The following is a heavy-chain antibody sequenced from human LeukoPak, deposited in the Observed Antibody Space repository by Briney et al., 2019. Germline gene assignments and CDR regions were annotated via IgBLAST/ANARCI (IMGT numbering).Heavy chain of an antibody. CDR3: ARSGSYAAAGDY. CDR1: GGSISSYF. Sequence: SETLSLTCTVSGGSISSYFLNWIRPPPGKGLEWIGYIYYSGSTNYNPSLKSRVTISLDTSKNQFSLKLSSVTAADPAVYYCARSGSYAAAGDYWGQGTLVTVSS. V-gene: IGHV4-59*08. CDR2: IYYSGST. D-gene: IGHD2-15*01. J-gene: IGHJ4*02.